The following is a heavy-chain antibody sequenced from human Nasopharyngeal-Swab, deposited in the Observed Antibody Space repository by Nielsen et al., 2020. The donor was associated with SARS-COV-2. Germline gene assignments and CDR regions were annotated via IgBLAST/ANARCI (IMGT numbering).Heavy chain of an antibody. D-gene: IGHD3-22*01. CDR3: ARDPNYYDSSGYLDY. J-gene: IGHJ4*02. CDR2: IWYDGSNK. V-gene: IGHV3-33*01. Sequence: VRQAPGKGLEWVAVIWYDGSNKYYADSVKGRFTISRDNSKNTLYLQMNSLRAEDTAVYYCARDPNYYDSSGYLDYWGQGTLVTSPQ.